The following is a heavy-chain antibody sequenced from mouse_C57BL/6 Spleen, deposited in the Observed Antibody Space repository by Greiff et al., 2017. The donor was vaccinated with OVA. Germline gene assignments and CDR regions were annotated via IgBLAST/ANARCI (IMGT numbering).Heavy chain of an antibody. CDR3: ARTTVVATGGDY. V-gene: IGHV5-17*01. Sequence: EVHLVESGGGLVKPGGSLKLSCAASGFTFSDYGMHWVRQAPEKGLEWVAYISSGSSTIYYAETVKGRFTISRDNAKNTLFLQMTSLRSEDTAMYYCARTTVVATGGDYWGQGTTLTVSS. CDR1: GFTFSDYG. D-gene: IGHD1-1*01. CDR2: ISSGSSTI. J-gene: IGHJ2*01.